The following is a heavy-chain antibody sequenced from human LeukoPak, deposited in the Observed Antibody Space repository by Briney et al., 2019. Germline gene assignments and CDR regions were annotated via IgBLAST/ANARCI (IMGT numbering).Heavy chain of an antibody. CDR2: IYYSGST. D-gene: IGHD3-10*01. V-gene: IGHV4-39*07. Sequence: SETLSLTCTVSGGSISSSSYYWGWIRQPPGKGLEWIGSIYYSGSTYYNPSLKSRVTISVDTSKNQFSLKLSSVTAADTAVYYCARDRRITRPGFTDPWGQGTLVTVSS. CDR1: GGSISSSSYY. CDR3: ARDRRITRPGFTDP. J-gene: IGHJ5*02.